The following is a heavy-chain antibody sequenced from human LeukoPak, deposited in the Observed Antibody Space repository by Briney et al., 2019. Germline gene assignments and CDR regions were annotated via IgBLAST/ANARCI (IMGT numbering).Heavy chain of an antibody. J-gene: IGHJ4*02. CDR2: IKSKTDGGTT. CDR1: GFTFSNAW. D-gene: IGHD3-22*01. V-gene: IGHV3-15*01. Sequence: GGSLRLSCAASGFTFSNAWMSWVRQAPGKGLEWVGGIKSKTDGGTTDYAAPVKGRFTISRDDSKNTLYLQMNSLKTEDTAVYYCTGVYDSSGYPNWGQGTLVTVSS. CDR3: TGVYDSSGYPN.